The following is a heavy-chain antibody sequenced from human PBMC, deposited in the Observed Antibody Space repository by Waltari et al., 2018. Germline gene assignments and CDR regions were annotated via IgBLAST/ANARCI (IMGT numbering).Heavy chain of an antibody. D-gene: IGHD5-12*01. CDR3: AGGGYSGNDFTQY. Sequence: QVQLVESGGGVVQPGGSLRLSCAAFGFTFRGYGMNWVRQAPGKGPELVAYLRYDGSNEYYEESVKGRFTISRDNSKNTLYLQMNSLRTEDTAVYYCAGGGYSGNDFTQYWGQGTPVTVSS. CDR2: LRYDGSNE. J-gene: IGHJ4*02. CDR1: GFTFRGYG. V-gene: IGHV3-30*02.